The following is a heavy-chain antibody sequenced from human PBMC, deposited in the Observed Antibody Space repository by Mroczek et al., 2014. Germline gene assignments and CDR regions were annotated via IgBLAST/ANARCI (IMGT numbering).Heavy chain of an antibody. V-gene: IGHV4-59*01. CDR1: GGSISSYY. Sequence: QVQLVQSGPGLVKPSETLSLTCTVSGGSISSYYWSWIRQPPGKGLEWIGYIYYSGSTNYNPSLKSRVTISVDTSKNQFSLKLSSVTAADTAVYYCAAVVTAGPVDYWGQGTLVTVSS. J-gene: IGHJ4*02. CDR2: IYYSGST. CDR3: AAVVTAGPVDY. D-gene: IGHD2-21*02.